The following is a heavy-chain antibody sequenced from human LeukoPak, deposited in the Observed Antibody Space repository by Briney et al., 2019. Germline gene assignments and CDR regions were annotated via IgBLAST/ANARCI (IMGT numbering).Heavy chain of an antibody. D-gene: IGHD6-6*01. CDR2: INTDGSAT. CDR1: GFTISTYW. J-gene: IGHJ4*02. CDR3: TRGTTAARPDYFDY. Sequence: GGSLRLSCAASGFTISTYWMHWVRQAPEKGLVWVSRINTDGSATDYADSVKGRFTISRDNAQNMLFLQMNSLRDEDTAVYYCTRGTTAARPDYFDYWGQGTLVTVSS. V-gene: IGHV3-74*01.